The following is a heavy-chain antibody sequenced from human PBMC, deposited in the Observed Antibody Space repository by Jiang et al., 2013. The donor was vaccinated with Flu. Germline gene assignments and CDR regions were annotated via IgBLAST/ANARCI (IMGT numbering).Heavy chain of an antibody. V-gene: IGHV4-59*01. J-gene: IGHJ3*02. D-gene: IGHD2-21*01. CDR1: GGSISSYY. CDR3: ARGEDIVVVMGFLGGGPNAFDI. Sequence: SLTCTVSGGSISSYYWSWIRQPPGKGLEWIGYIYYSGSTNYNPSLKSRVTISVDTPKNQFSLKLSSVTAADTAVYYCARGEDIVVVMGFLGGGPNAFDIWGQGTMVTVSS. CDR2: IYYSGST.